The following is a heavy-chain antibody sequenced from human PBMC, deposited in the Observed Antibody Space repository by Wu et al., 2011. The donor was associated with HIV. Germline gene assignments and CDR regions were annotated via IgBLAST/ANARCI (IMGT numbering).Heavy chain of an antibody. J-gene: IGHJ4*02. Sequence: QVQLVQSGAEVKKPGSSVKVSCKASGYTFSSYAITWVRQAPGQGLEWMGRIIPIFGTANYAQKFQGRVTITADKSTSTAYMELSRLRSDDTAVYYCAREGIAVAGPYYFDYWGQGTLVTVSS. V-gene: IGHV1-69*06. CDR1: GYTFSSYA. D-gene: IGHD6-19*01. CDR2: IIPIFGTA. CDR3: AREGIAVAGPYYFDY.